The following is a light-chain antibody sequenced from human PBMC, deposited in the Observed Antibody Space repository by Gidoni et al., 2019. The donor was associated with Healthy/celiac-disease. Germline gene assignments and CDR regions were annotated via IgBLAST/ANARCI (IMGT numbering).Light chain of an antibody. CDR1: TGAVTSGHY. Sequence: QAVVTQESSLTVSPGGTVTLTCGSSTGAVTSGHYPYWFQQKPGQAPSTLIYDTSNKPSWTPARFSGSLLGGKAALTLSGAQPEDEAEYYCLLSYSGARPVVFGGGTKLTVL. J-gene: IGLJ2*01. CDR3: LLSYSGARPVV. V-gene: IGLV7-46*01. CDR2: DTS.